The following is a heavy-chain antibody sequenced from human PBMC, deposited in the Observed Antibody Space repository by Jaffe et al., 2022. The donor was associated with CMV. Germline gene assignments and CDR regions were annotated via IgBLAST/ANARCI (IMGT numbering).Heavy chain of an antibody. Sequence: QVQLQESGPGLVKPSETLSLTCTVSGGSISSYYWRWIRQPPGKGLEWIGNIHYSGSTNYHPSLKSRVTISVDTSKNQFSLKLTSVTAADTAVYYCATEYCSGGSCYYAFDIWGQGTMVTVSS. D-gene: IGHD2-15*01. J-gene: IGHJ3*02. CDR1: GGSISSYY. CDR2: IHYSGST. CDR3: ATEYCSGGSCYYAFDI. V-gene: IGHV4-59*01.